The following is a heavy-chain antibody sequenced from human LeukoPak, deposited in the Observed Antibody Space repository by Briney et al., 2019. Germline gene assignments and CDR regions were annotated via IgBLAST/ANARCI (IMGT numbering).Heavy chain of an antibody. Sequence: ASVKVSCKAPGYTFTGYYMHWVRQAPGQGLEWMGWINPNSGGTNYAQKFQGRVTMTRDTSISTAYMELSRGRSDDTAVYYCARGSSGWYPHFDYWGQGTLVTVSS. CDR2: INPNSGGT. V-gene: IGHV1-2*02. CDR1: GYTFTGYY. J-gene: IGHJ4*02. D-gene: IGHD6-19*01. CDR3: ARGSSGWYPHFDY.